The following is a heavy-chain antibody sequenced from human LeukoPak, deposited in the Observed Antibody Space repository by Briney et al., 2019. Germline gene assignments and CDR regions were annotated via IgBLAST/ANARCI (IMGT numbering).Heavy chain of an antibody. V-gene: IGHV3-21*01. CDR3: ARDVAPSGDFDC. D-gene: IGHD2-15*01. CDR2: ISSSSSHI. CDR1: GFTFSSYN. Sequence: GGSLRLSCAASGFTFSSYNMNWVRQAPGKGLEWISSISSSSSHIYYVDSVKGRFTISRDNAKNSLYLQMDSLGAEDTAMYYCARDVAPSGDFDCWGQGTLVTVSS. J-gene: IGHJ4*02.